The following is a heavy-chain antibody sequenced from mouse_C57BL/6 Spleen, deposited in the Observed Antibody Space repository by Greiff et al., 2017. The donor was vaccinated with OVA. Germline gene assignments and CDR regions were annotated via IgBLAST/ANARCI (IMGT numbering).Heavy chain of an antibody. V-gene: IGHV2-6*01. CDR3: ASGGYYDYMFAY. CDR2: IWGVGST. D-gene: IGHD2-4*01. CDR1: GFSLTSYG. J-gene: IGHJ3*01. Sequence: VKLMESGPGLVAPSQSLSITCTVSGFSLTSYGVAWVRQSPGKGLEWLGVIWGVGSTNYNSALKSRLSISQDNSKSQVFLKMNSLQTDDTAMYYCASGGYYDYMFAYWGQGTLVTVSA.